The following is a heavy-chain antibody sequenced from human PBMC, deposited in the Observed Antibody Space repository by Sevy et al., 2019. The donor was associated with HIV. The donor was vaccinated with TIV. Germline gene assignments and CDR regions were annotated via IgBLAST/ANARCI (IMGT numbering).Heavy chain of an antibody. D-gene: IGHD3-16*01. CDR1: GGSFSGYY. CDR3: ARGLDPLGFYYGMDV. Sequence: SETLSLTCAVYGGSFSGYYWSWIRQPTGKGLEWIGEINHSGSTNYNPSLKSRVTISVDTSKNQFSLKLSSVTAADTAVYYCARGLDPLGFYYGMDVWGQGTTVTVSS. V-gene: IGHV4-34*01. CDR2: INHSGST. J-gene: IGHJ6*02.